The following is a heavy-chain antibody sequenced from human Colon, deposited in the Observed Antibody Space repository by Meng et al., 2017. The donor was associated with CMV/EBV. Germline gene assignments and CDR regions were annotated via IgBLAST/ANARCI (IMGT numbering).Heavy chain of an antibody. CDR1: GFTFSAYT. CDR2: IRGSGDKT. CDR3: APVGGWGTGTPTTLIT. Sequence: SWAASGFTFSAYTMSWVRQAPGKGPERVSAIRGSGDKTSYADSVTGRFSISRDNSKNTLFLQMNGLRAEDTAIYYCAPVGGWGTGTPTTLITWGQGTLVTVSS. J-gene: IGHJ5*02. V-gene: IGHV3-23*01. D-gene: IGHD4-17*01.